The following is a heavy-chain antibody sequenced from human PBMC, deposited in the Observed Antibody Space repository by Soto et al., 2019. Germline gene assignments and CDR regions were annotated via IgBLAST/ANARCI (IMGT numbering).Heavy chain of an antibody. CDR2: IYYSGST. V-gene: IGHV4-59*12. J-gene: IGHJ5*02. CDR3: ARAAHYSSPFRWFDP. D-gene: IGHD6-13*01. Sequence: ETLSLTCTVSGGSISSYYWSWIRQPPGKGLEWIGYIYYSGSTYYNPSLKSRVTISVDTSKNQFSLKLSSVTAADTAVYYCARAAHYSSPFRWFDPWGQGTLVTVSS. CDR1: GGSISSYY.